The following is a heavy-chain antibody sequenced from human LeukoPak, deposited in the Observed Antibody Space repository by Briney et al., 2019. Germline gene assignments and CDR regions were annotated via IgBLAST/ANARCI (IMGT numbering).Heavy chain of an antibody. V-gene: IGHV3-23*01. Sequence: HPGGSLRLSCAASGFTFSSFAMTWVRQAPGKGLEWVSAISGSGASTYYTDSVKGRFTISRDNSKNTLYLQMNSLRAEDTAVYYCAKGRGSPYYFEYWGQGTLVTVSS. CDR3: AKGRGSPYYFEY. J-gene: IGHJ4*02. CDR2: ISGSGAST. CDR1: GFTFSSFA. D-gene: IGHD1-26*01.